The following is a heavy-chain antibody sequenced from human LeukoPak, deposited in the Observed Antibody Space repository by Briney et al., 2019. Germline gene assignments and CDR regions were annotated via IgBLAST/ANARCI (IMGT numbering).Heavy chain of an antibody. CDR2: INSDGSST. V-gene: IGHV3-74*01. CDR1: GFTFGDYA. Sequence: GGSLRLSCTASGFTFGDYAMSWVRHAPGKGLVWVSRINSDGSSTTYADSVKGRFTISRDNAKNAVYLQMNSLRAEDTAVYYCARDSGYSSYGDFDHWGQGTLVTVSS. CDR3: ARDSGYSSYGDFDH. D-gene: IGHD4-11*01. J-gene: IGHJ4*02.